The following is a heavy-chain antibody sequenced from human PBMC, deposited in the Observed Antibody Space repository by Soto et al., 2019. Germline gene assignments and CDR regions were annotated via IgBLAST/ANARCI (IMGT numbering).Heavy chain of an antibody. Sequence: ASVKVSCKASGYTFTSYGISWVRQAPGQGLEWMGWISAYNGNTNYAQKLQGRVTMTTDTSTSTAYMELRSLRSDDTAVYYCARDPYVLLWFGELNNWFEPWGQGTLVTVSS. CDR1: GYTFTSYG. D-gene: IGHD3-10*01. CDR2: ISAYNGNT. J-gene: IGHJ5*02. V-gene: IGHV1-18*01. CDR3: ARDPYVLLWFGELNNWFEP.